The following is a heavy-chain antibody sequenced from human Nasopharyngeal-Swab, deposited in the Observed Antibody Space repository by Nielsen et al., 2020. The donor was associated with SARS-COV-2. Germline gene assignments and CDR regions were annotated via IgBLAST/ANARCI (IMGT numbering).Heavy chain of an antibody. J-gene: IGHJ6*02. D-gene: IGHD6-6*01. V-gene: IGHV3-21*01. CDR2: ISSSSSYI. CDR1: GFTFSSYS. Sequence: GGSLRLSCAASGFTFSSYSMNWVRQAPGKGLGWVSSISSSSSYIYYADSVKGRFTISRDNAKNSLYLQMNSLRAEDTAVYYCARYIIAARPLYYYYGMDAWGQGTTVTVSS. CDR3: ARYIIAARPLYYYYGMDA.